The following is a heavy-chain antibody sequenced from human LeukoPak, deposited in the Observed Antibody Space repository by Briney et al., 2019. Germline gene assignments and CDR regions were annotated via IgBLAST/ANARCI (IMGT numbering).Heavy chain of an antibody. J-gene: IGHJ6*03. CDR2: IRSTSSYI. Sequence: GGSLRLSCAASGFTFSSYSMNWVRQAPGEGLEWVSSIRSTSSYIYYADSVKGRFTISRDNAKNSLYLQMNSLRAEDTAVYYCARDGDSYYYYMDVWGKGTTVTVSS. D-gene: IGHD2-21*01. CDR3: ARDGDSYYYYMDV. CDR1: GFTFSSYS. V-gene: IGHV3-21*01.